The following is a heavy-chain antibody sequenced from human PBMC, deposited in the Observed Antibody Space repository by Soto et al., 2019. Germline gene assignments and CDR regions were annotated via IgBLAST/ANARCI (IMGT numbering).Heavy chain of an antibody. CDR2: ISYDGSNK. D-gene: IGHD3-9*01. Sequence: GGSLRLSCAASGFTFSSYAMNWVRQAPGKXLEWVAVISYDGSNKYYADSVKGRFTISRDNSKNTLYLQMNSLRAEDTAVYYCARDGGYDILTGYPKTQYYFDYWGQGTLVTVSS. CDR1: GFTFSSYA. J-gene: IGHJ4*02. CDR3: ARDGGYDILTGYPKTQYYFDY. V-gene: IGHV3-30-3*01.